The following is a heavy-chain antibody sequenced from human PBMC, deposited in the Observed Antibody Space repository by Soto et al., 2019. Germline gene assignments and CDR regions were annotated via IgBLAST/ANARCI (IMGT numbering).Heavy chain of an antibody. V-gene: IGHV1-69*13. CDR2: IIPIFGTA. J-gene: IGHJ6*02. Sequence: ASLKVSCKASGGTFSSYAISWVRQAPGQGLEWMGGIIPIFGTANYAQKFQGRVTITADESTSTAYMELSSLRSEDTAVYYCARDRGLGSGSYYYYYGMDVWGQGTTVTVSS. D-gene: IGHD3-10*01. CDR1: GGTFSSYA. CDR3: ARDRGLGSGSYYYYYGMDV.